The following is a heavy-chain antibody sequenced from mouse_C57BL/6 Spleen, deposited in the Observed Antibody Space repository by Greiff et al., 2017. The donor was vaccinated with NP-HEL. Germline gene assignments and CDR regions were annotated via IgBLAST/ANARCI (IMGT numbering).Heavy chain of an antibody. CDR1: GYTFTSYW. CDR3: AKYYGSSYYFDH. Sequence: QVQLQQPGAELVMPGASVKLSCKASGYTFTSYWMHWVKQRPGQGLEWIGEIDPSDSYTNYNQKFKGKSTLTVDKSSSTAYMQLSSLTSEDSAVYYCAKYYGSSYYFDHWGQGTTLTVSS. V-gene: IGHV1-69*01. D-gene: IGHD1-1*01. CDR2: IDPSDSYT. J-gene: IGHJ2*01.